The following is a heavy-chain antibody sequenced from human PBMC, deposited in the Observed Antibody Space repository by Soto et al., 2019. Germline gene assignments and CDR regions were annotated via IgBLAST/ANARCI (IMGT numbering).Heavy chain of an antibody. CDR2: INHSGST. CDR1: GGSFSGYY. V-gene: IGHV4-34*01. CDR3: ARLLGSPQPAIYYYYMDV. D-gene: IGHD1-26*01. Sequence: QVQLQRWGAGLLKPSETLSLTCAVYGGSFSGYYWCWIRQPPGKGLEWIGEINHSGSTNYTPSLNSLVTISVDTSKNQFSLKLSSVTAADTAVYYCARLLGSPQPAIYYYYMDVWGKGTTVTVSS. J-gene: IGHJ6*03.